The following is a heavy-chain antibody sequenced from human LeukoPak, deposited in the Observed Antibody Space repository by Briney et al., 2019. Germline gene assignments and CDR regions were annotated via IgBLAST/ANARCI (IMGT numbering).Heavy chain of an antibody. J-gene: IGHJ3*02. D-gene: IGHD2-2*01. CDR2: IYYSGST. CDR1: GGSISSSSYY. Sequence: SETLSLTCTVSGGSISSSSYYWGWIRQPPGKGLEWIGSIYYSGSTYYNPSLKSRVTISVDTSKNQFSLKLSSVTAADTAVYYCARHILPGHCSSTSCYAFDIWGQGTMVTVSS. V-gene: IGHV4-39*01. CDR3: ARHILPGHCSSTSCYAFDI.